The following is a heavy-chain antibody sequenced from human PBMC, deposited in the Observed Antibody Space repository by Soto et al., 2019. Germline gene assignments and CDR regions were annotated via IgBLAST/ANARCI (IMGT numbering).Heavy chain of an antibody. CDR2: IESGGTA. V-gene: IGHV3-53*01. J-gene: IGHJ6*02. CDR1: GFTVSSSY. D-gene: IGHD2-21*02. Sequence: GGSLRLSCNASGFTVSSSYMSWVRQAPGMGLEWVAVIESGGTAHYADSVKGRFTISRDNPNNIIYLQLHTLRAEDTAVYYCAKDLGPLKLLNYVFYGLDVWGQGTTVTVSS. CDR3: AKDLGPLKLLNYVFYGLDV.